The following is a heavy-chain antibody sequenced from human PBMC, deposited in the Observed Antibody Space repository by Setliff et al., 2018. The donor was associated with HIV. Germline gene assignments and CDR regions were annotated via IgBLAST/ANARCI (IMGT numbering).Heavy chain of an antibody. CDR3: AKSGYCGSSTCRNYFYYMDV. Sequence: GGSLRLSCAASGFTFSNYAMRWVRQAPGKGLAWVSGISGSGIGTYNADSVKGRFTISRDNSNNTLYLQMNSLRAEDTAVYYCAKSGYCGSSTCRNYFYYMDVWGKGTTVTVSS. J-gene: IGHJ6*03. D-gene: IGHD2-2*01. V-gene: IGHV3-23*01. CDR2: ISGSGIGT. CDR1: GFTFSNYA.